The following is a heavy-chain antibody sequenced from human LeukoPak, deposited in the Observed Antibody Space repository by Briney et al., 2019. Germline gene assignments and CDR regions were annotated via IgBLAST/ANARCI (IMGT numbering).Heavy chain of an antibody. CDR2: MNPNSGNT. CDR1: GYTFTSYD. Sequence: ASVKVSCKASGYTFTSYDINWVRQATGQGLEWMGWMNPNSGNTGYAQKFQGRVTMTRDTSISTAYMELSRLRSDDTAVYYCARGGRSGTYYDFWSGKEYYFDYWGQGTLVTVSS. V-gene: IGHV1-8*01. J-gene: IGHJ4*02. CDR3: ARGGRSGTYYDFWSGKEYYFDY. D-gene: IGHD3-3*01.